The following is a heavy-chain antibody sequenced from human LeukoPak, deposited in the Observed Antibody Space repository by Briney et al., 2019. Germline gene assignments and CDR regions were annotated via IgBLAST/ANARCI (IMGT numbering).Heavy chain of an antibody. CDR2: IYYSGST. Sequence: SETLSLTCTVSGGSVSSGSYYWSWIRQPPGKGLEWIGYIYYSGSTNYNPSLKSRVTISAVTSKNQVFLRLSSVTAADTAVYYCAMFPGGVNRWFAPWGQGTLVIVSS. D-gene: IGHD1-26*01. CDR3: AMFPGGVNRWFAP. J-gene: IGHJ5*02. V-gene: IGHV4-61*01. CDR1: GGSVSSGSYY.